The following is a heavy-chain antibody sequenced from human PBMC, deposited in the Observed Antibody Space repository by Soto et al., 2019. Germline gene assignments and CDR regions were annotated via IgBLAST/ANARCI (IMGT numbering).Heavy chain of an antibody. CDR1: GDSVSSPYY. D-gene: IGHD6-19*01. V-gene: IGHV4-4*02. CDR2: VFHTGTT. CDR3: ARSAGWYAVHS. J-gene: IGHJ4*02. Sequence: QVQLQESGPGLVKPSGTLSLTCAVSGDSVSSPYYWCWVRQPPGKVLEWIGEVFHTGTTSYNPSLRSRVTIPMDKSNNQCSLDLSSVTAASSAVYYCARSAGWYAVHSWGPGTLVIVSS.